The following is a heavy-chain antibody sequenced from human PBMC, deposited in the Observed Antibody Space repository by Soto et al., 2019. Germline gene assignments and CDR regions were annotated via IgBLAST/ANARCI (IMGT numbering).Heavy chain of an antibody. CDR1: GGSISSSNW. CDR2: IYHSGST. D-gene: IGHD2-2*01. V-gene: IGHV4-4*02. CDR3: ARIPAAAICFDP. J-gene: IGHJ5*02. Sequence: SETLSLTCTVSGGSISSSNWWSWVRQPPGKGLEWIGEIYHSGSTNYNPSLKSRVTISVDKSKNQFSLKLSSVTAADTAVYYCARIPAAAICFDPWGQATLVTVSS.